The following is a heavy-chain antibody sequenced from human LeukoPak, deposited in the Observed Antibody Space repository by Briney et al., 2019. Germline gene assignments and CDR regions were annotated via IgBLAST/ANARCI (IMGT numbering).Heavy chain of an antibody. Sequence: GGSLRLSCAASGFTFSSSVMTWVRQAPGRGLEWVSAISGGGDGTSYADSVKGRFTISRDNPKNTVYLQMNNLRVDEDTAIYYCAKVYNLGYYYDSSGYFDYWGQGTLVTVSS. CDR1: GFTFSSSV. D-gene: IGHD3-22*01. CDR3: AKVYNLGYYYDSSGYFDY. V-gene: IGHV3-23*01. CDR2: ISGGGDGT. J-gene: IGHJ4*02.